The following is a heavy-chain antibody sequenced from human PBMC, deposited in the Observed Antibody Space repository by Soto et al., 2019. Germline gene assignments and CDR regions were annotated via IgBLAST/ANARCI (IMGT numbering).Heavy chain of an antibody. CDR2: ISSSGSTI. D-gene: IGHD1-7*01. Sequence: PGGSLRLSCAASGFTFSDYYMSWIRQAPGKGLEWVSYISSSGSTIYYADSVKGRFTISRDNAKNSLYLQMNSLRAEDTAVYYCARDPPRVGTTDYFDYWGQGTLVTVSS. CDR1: GFTFSDYY. V-gene: IGHV3-11*01. J-gene: IGHJ4*02. CDR3: ARDPPRVGTTDYFDY.